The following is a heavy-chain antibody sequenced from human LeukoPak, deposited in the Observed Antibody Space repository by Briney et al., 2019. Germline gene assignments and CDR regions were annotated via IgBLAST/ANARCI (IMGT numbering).Heavy chain of an antibody. CDR2: IYTSGSI. Sequence: PSETLSLTCTVSGGSISSYYWSWIRQPAGKGLEWIGRIYTSGSINYNPSLKSRVTMSVDTSKNQFSLKLSSVTAADTAVYYCAREKCSSTSCHGDYWGQGTLVTVSS. D-gene: IGHD2-2*01. CDR3: AREKCSSTSCHGDY. CDR1: GGSISSYY. J-gene: IGHJ4*02. V-gene: IGHV4-4*07.